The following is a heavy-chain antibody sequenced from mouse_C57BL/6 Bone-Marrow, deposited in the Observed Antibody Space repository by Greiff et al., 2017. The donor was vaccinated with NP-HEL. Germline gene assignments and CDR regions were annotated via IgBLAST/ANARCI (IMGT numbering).Heavy chain of an antibody. V-gene: IGHV1-66*01. CDR2: IYPGSGNT. CDR1: GYSFTSYY. J-gene: IGHJ3*01. D-gene: IGHD2-4*01. Sequence: QVQLQQSGPELVKPGASVKISCKASGYSFTSYYIHWVKQRPGQGLEWIGWIYPGSGNTKYNEKFKGKATLTADTSSSTAYMQLSSLTSEDSAVYYWARCDYDGFAYWGQGTLVTVSA. CDR3: ARCDYDGFAY.